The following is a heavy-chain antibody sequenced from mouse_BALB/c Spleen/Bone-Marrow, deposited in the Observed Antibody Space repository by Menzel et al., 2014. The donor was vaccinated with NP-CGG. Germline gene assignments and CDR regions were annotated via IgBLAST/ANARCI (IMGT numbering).Heavy chain of an antibody. Sequence: VQLQQSGAELVKPGASVKLSCTASGFNIKDTYMRWVKQRPEQGLEWIGRIDPANGNTKYDPKFQGKATITADTSSNTAYLQLSSLTSEDTAVYYCAFYYHGSSPFAYWGQGTLVTVSA. D-gene: IGHD1-1*01. CDR2: IDPANGNT. J-gene: IGHJ3*01. CDR3: AFYYHGSSPFAY. CDR1: GFNIKDTY. V-gene: IGHV14-3*02.